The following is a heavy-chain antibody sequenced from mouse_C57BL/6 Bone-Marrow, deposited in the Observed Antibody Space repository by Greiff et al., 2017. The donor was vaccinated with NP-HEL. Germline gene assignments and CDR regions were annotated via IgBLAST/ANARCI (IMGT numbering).Heavy chain of an antibody. V-gene: IGHV1-18*01. D-gene: IGHD1-1*01. J-gene: IGHJ1*03. CDR3: ARPDYYGSSYGYFDV. Sequence: EVQLQESGPELVKPGASVKIPCKASGYTFTDYNMDWVKQSHGKSLEWIGDINPNNGGTIYNQKFKGKATLTAEKSSSTAYMQLSSLTSEDSAVYFCARPDYYGSSYGYFDVWGTGTTVTVSS. CDR2: INPNNGGT. CDR1: GYTFTDYN.